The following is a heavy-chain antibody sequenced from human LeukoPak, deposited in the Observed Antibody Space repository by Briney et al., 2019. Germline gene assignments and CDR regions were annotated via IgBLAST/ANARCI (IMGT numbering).Heavy chain of an antibody. CDR1: GYTFTSYD. J-gene: IGHJ5*02. V-gene: IGHV1-8*01. CDR3: ALWFGDASGFDP. Sequence: GASVKVSCKASGYTFTSYDINWVRQATGQGLEWMGWMNPNSGNTGYAQKFQGRVTMTRNTSISTAYTELSSLRSEDTAVYYCALWFGDASGFDPWGQGTLVTVSS. CDR2: MNPNSGNT. D-gene: IGHD3-10*01.